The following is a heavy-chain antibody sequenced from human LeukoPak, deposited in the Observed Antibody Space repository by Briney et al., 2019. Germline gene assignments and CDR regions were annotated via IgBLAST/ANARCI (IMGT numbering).Heavy chain of an antibody. CDR2: IYPADSDT. V-gene: IGHV5-51*01. J-gene: IGHJ4*02. CDR3: ARLGAPYYFDY. CDR1: GYSFPIFW. D-gene: IGHD3-16*01. Sequence: GESLKISCKTSGYSFPIFWIGWMRQMPGKGLEWMGIIYPADSDTRYSPSFQGQVTISADKSISTAYLQWSSLKASDTAMYYCARLGAPYYFDYWGQGTLVTVSS.